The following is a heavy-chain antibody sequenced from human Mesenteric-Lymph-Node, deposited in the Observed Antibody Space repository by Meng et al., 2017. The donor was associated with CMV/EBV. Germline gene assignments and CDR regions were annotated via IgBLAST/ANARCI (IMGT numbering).Heavy chain of an antibody. J-gene: IGHJ4*02. V-gene: IGHV3-33*03. CDR1: GFALSSHV. Sequence: GESLKISCTASGFALSSHVMHWVRQTPDKGLEWVALIWYDGSEEYYGDSVKGRFTLSRDNSNNMVYLQMNNLRIEDTAVYYCAKGQAGRGDFWGQGTLVTVSS. CDR3: AKGQAGRGDF. CDR2: IWYDGSEE. D-gene: IGHD6-6*01.